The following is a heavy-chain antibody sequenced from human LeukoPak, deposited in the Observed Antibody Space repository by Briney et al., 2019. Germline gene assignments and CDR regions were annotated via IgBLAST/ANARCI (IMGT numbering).Heavy chain of an antibody. Sequence: SETLSLTCSVSGGSISSYYWSWIRQPAGKGLEWIGRIYTSGSTNYNPSLKSRVTMSVDTSKNQFSLKLSSVTAADTAVYYCARDADYDSSGAHAFDIWGQGTMVTVSS. V-gene: IGHV4-4*07. CDR2: IYTSGST. D-gene: IGHD3-22*01. CDR3: ARDADYDSSGAHAFDI. J-gene: IGHJ3*02. CDR1: GGSISSYY.